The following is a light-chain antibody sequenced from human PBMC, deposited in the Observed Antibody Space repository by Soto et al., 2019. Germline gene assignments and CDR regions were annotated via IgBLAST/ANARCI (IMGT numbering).Light chain of an antibody. V-gene: IGKV3-15*01. CDR1: QSVSSN. J-gene: IGKJ4*01. Sequence: EIVMTQSPATLSVSPGERATVSCRASQSVSSNLAWYQQKPGQAPRLVIYDASTRATGIPARFSGSGSGTEFTLTISSLQSEDFALYYCQQYNNWPLFGGGTKVEIK. CDR3: QQYNNWPL. CDR2: DAS.